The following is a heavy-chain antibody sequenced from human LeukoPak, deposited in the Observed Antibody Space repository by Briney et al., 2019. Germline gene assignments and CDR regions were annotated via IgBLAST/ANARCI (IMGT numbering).Heavy chain of an antibody. CDR1: GGSFSGYY. J-gene: IGHJ4*02. Sequence: SETLSLTCAVYGGSFSGYYWSWIRQPPGKGLEWIGEINHSGSTNYNPSLKSRVTISVDTSKNQFSLKLSSVTAADTAVYYCARGPARGNSSWYGRDYWGQGTLVTVSS. CDR2: INHSGST. CDR3: ARGPARGNSSWYGRDY. D-gene: IGHD6-13*01. V-gene: IGHV4-34*01.